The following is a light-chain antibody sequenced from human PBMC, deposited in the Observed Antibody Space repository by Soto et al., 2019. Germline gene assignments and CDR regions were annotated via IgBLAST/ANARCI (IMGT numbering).Light chain of an antibody. J-gene: IGKJ1*01. Sequence: DIQMTQSPSTLSASVGDRVTITCRASQSISNRLAWYQQKPGKAPMVVIYDASSLESGVPSRFSGSGSGTEFILTINSLQPDDFATYCCQHYGGMWAFGQGTKVEVK. CDR2: DAS. V-gene: IGKV1-5*01. CDR3: QHYGGMWA. CDR1: QSISNR.